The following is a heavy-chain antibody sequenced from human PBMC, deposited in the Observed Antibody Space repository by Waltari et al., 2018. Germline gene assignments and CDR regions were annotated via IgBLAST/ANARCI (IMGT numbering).Heavy chain of an antibody. V-gene: IGHV4-4*02. Sequence: QLQLPASGPGLVKPSGTLSLICADSGYSMTYWWSWVRQPPGKGLEWIGQVLGSGRTNYNPSFASRVTISLDTSTHQFALKMTSATAAETALYYCARDRGRGLYLDTWSQGILVTVSP. D-gene: IGHD2-15*01. CDR2: VLGSGRT. CDR3: ARDRGRGLYLDT. CDR1: GYSMTYW. J-gene: IGHJ5*02.